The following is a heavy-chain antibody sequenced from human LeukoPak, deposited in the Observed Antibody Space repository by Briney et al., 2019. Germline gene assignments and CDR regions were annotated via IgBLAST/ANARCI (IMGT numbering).Heavy chain of an antibody. Sequence: SETLSLTCTVSGGSISSYYWSWIRQPPGKGLEWIGCIYYSGSTNYNPSLKSRVTISVDTSKNQFSLKLSSVTAADTAVYYCASAGSSWYQTFDYWGQGTLVAVSS. J-gene: IGHJ4*02. CDR2: IYYSGST. D-gene: IGHD6-13*01. CDR3: ASAGSSWYQTFDY. V-gene: IGHV4-59*01. CDR1: GGSISSYY.